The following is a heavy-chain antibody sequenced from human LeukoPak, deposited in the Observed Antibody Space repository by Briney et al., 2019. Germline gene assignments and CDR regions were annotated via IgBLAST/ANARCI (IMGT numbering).Heavy chain of an antibody. D-gene: IGHD3-10*01. Sequence: GGSLRLSCAASGISFSDYSMHWVRQAPGKGLECVAVISYDGTDQYYADSVKGRFTISRDTSNNTLYLQMNSLSAEDTAMYYCATAPSMFRGVDIVSGWYLDLWGRGTLLTVSS. CDR2: ISYDGTDQ. CDR1: GISFSDYS. V-gene: IGHV3-30*04. CDR3: ATAPSMFRGVDIVSGWYLDL. J-gene: IGHJ2*01.